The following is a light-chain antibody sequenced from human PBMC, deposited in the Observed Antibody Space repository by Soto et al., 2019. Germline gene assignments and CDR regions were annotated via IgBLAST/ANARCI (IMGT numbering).Light chain of an antibody. Sequence: EIVLTQSPGTLSLSPGERATLSCRASQSVTGSYLAWYQQKPGQAPRLLIYGASSRATGIPDRFSGSGSGTDFTLTISRLEPEDFAVYYCQKYGRSPQTFGQGTKVEIK. CDR1: QSVTGSY. V-gene: IGKV3-20*01. J-gene: IGKJ1*01. CDR2: GAS. CDR3: QKYGRSPQT.